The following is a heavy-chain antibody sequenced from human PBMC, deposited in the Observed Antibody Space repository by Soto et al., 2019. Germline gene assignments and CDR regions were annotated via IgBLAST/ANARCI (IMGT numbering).Heavy chain of an antibody. CDR1: STSISRTRCD. CDR3: ARHGITGSYYDAFDI. D-gene: IGHD1-26*01. J-gene: IGHJ3*02. CDR2: IKYSGTT. Sequence: TLSLTCPLNSTSISRTRCDWVSSRQPPGKGLEWIASIKYSGTTFYNPSLKSRVTLSVDTSKNQFALKLSSVTAAETAVYYCARHGITGSYYDAFDIWGQGTMVS. V-gene: IGHV4-39*01.